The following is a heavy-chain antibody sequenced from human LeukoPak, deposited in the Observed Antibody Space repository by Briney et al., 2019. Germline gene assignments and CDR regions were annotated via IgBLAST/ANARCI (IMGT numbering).Heavy chain of an antibody. V-gene: IGHV4-61*02. CDR3: ARKGPAYYYDSGSSLLYYFDY. J-gene: IGHJ4*02. CDR1: GGSISSNSYF. CDR2: IYTSGT. Sequence: PSETLSLTCTVSGGSISSNSYFWSWIRQPAGKGLEWIGRIYTSGTSYDPSLKSRVTMSVDTSNNQFSLRLNSVTAADTAVYYCARKGPAYYYDSGSSLLYYFDYWGQGTLVTVSS. D-gene: IGHD3-10*01.